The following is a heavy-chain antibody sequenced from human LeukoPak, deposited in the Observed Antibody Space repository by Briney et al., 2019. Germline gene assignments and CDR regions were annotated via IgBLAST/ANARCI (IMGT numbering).Heavy chain of an antibody. V-gene: IGHV3-11*04. J-gene: IGHJ4*02. D-gene: IGHD3-3*01. CDR1: GFTFSDYY. CDR3: ARDYDFWSGKFDY. CDR2: ISSSGSTI. Sequence: GGSLRLSCAASGFTFSDYYMSWIRQAPGKGLEWASYISSSGSTIYYADSVKGRFTISRDNAKNSLYLQMNSLRAEDTAVYYCARDYDFWSGKFDYWGQGTLVTVSS.